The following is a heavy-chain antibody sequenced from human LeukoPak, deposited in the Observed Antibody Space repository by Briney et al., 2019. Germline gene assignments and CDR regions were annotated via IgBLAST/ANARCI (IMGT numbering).Heavy chain of an antibody. Sequence: SETLSLTCAVYGGSFSPFYWSWIRQPPGKGLEWIGYIYFTGNTNYKPSLKSRVTMSVDTSKNQFSLNLKFVTAADTAVYYCARGYGSGSRDFWGQGAMVIVSS. D-gene: IGHD3-10*01. V-gene: IGHV4-59*08. CDR1: GGSFSPFY. CDR2: IYFTGNT. CDR3: ARGYGSGSRDF. J-gene: IGHJ3*01.